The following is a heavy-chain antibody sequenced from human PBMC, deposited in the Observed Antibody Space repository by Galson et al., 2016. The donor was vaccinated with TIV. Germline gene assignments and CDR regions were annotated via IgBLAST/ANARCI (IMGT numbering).Heavy chain of an antibody. CDR3: ARGRNYYESGAYWD. CDR2: IIGMFGIA. Sequence: SVKVSCKASGSTFSSYAVSWVRQAPGQGLEWMGGIIGMFGIANYAQKFQGRVTITADESTSTAYMDLSSLRSEDTAVYYCARGRNYYESGAYWDWGQGTLVTVSS. CDR1: GSTFSSYA. J-gene: IGHJ4*02. V-gene: IGHV1-69*13. D-gene: IGHD3-22*01.